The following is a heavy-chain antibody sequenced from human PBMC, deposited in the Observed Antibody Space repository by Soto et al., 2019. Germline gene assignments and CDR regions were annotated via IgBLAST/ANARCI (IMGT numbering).Heavy chain of an antibody. CDR3: TRGTGELRHYYYGMDV. V-gene: IGHV3-49*03. D-gene: IGHD1-26*01. CDR2: IRSKAYGGTT. CDR1: GFTFGDYA. Sequence: GGSLRLSCTASGFTFGDYAMSWFRQAPGKGLEWVGFIRSKAYGGTTEYAASVKGRFTISRDDSKSIAYLQMNSLKTEDTAVYYCTRGTGELRHYYYGMDVWGQGTTVTVSS. J-gene: IGHJ6*02.